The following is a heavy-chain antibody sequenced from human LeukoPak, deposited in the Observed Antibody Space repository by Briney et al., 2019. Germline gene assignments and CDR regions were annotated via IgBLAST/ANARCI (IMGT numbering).Heavy chain of an antibody. Sequence: PSETLTPTCTVLGGSLSTYYCSWIRQPPGKGLEWIGYIYYSGNTNYNPSLKSRVTISVDTSKNQFSLSLSSVTAADTAVYYCARHLRYRSGWYNVWAFDFWGQGTTVTVSS. J-gene: IGHJ3*01. CDR1: GGSLSTYY. CDR2: IYYSGNT. CDR3: ARHLRYRSGWYNVWAFDF. D-gene: IGHD6-19*01. V-gene: IGHV4-59*08.